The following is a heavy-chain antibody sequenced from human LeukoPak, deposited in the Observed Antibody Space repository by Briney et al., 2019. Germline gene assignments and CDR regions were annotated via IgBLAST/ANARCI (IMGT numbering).Heavy chain of an antibody. J-gene: IGHJ5*02. Sequence: ASVKVSCKASGGTFSSYAISWVRQAPGQGLEWMGGIIPIFGTANYAQKFQGRVTITADESTSTAYMELSSLRSEDTAVCYCARGPTYSSGSYYAWFDPWGQGTLVTVSS. D-gene: IGHD3-10*01. CDR1: GGTFSSYA. V-gene: IGHV1-69*13. CDR3: ARGPTYSSGSYYAWFDP. CDR2: IIPIFGTA.